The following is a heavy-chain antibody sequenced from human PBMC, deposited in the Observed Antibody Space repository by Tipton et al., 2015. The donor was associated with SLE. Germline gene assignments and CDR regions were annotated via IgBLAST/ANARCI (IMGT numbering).Heavy chain of an antibody. Sequence: TLSLTCTVSDGYINNNDWFWAWIRQPPGEGLEWIGSVDYRGKTSYNPSLTGRVTTSVDTFRNQFSLKMTSVTAADTAVYYCARGAGYSGTSGYSFDHWGQGALVTVSS. CDR1: DGYINNNDWF. CDR2: VDYRGKT. V-gene: IGHV4-39*07. J-gene: IGHJ4*02. D-gene: IGHD3-22*01. CDR3: ARGAGYSGTSGYSFDH.